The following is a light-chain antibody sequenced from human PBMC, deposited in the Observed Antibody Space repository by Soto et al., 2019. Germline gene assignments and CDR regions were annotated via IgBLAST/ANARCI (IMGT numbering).Light chain of an antibody. CDR2: RNG. Sequence: QSVLTQPPSASGTPGQRVTISCSGSSSNIGTYYVDWYQQLPGTAPKLLIHRNGQRPSGVPDRFSGSKSGTSASLAISGHRSADEPDYPCATWDARRRAYVIGAGTKVTVL. CDR3: ATWDARRRAYV. V-gene: IGLV1-47*01. CDR1: SSNIGTYY. J-gene: IGLJ1*01.